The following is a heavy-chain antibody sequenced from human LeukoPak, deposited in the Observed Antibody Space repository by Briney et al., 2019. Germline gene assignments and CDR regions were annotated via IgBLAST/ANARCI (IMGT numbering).Heavy chain of an antibody. J-gene: IGHJ1*01. CDR3: ARDQSSGWSFQH. CDR2: ISAYNGNT. D-gene: IGHD6-19*01. CDR1: GYTFTSYG. Sequence: ASVKVSCKASGYTFTSYGISWVRQAPGQGLEWMGWISAYNGNTNYAQKLQGRVTMTTDTFTSTAYMELRSLRSDDTAVYYCARDQSSGWSFQHWGQGTLVTVSS. V-gene: IGHV1-18*01.